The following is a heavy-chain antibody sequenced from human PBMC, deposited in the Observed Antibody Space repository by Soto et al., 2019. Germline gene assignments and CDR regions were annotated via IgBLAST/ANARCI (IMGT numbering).Heavy chain of an antibody. CDR3: ARDRVEQLPPYYYYGMDV. CDR1: GFTFSSYA. D-gene: IGHD6-13*01. CDR2: ISYDGSNK. J-gene: IGHJ6*02. Sequence: QVQLVESGGGVVQPGRSLRLSCAASGFTFSSYAMHWVRQAPGKGLEWVAVISYDGSNKYYADSVKGRFTISRDNSKNTLYLQMNSLRAEDTAVYYCARDRVEQLPPYYYYGMDVWGQGTTVTVSS. V-gene: IGHV3-30-3*01.